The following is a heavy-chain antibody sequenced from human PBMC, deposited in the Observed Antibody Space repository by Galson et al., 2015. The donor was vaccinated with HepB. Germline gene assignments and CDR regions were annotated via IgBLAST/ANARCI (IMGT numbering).Heavy chain of an antibody. J-gene: IGHJ1*01. CDR3: ARDIDYGGNPGDRGYFQH. D-gene: IGHD4-23*01. CDR1: GFTFSSYG. CDR2: IWYDGSNK. V-gene: IGHV3-33*01. Sequence: SLRLSCAASGFTFSSYGMHWVRQAPGKGLEWVAVIWYDGSNKYYADSVKGRFTISRDNSKNTLYLQMNSLRAEDTAVYYCARDIDYGGNPGDRGYFQHWGQGTLVTVSS.